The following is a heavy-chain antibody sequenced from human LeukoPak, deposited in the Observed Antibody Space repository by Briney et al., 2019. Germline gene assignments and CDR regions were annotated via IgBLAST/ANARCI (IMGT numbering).Heavy chain of an antibody. V-gene: IGHV3-74*01. CDR1: GFTFNTYW. CDR3: TRTTVTADWYFDV. CDR2: INSDGSST. Sequence: GGSLRLSCAVSGFTFNTYWMHWVRQAPGKSLEWVPRINSDGSSTTYGASLEGRFTVSRDNAKNTLYLHIDNLRAEDSAVYYCTRTTVTADWYFDVWGRGTRVTVSS. J-gene: IGHJ2*01. D-gene: IGHD4-11*01.